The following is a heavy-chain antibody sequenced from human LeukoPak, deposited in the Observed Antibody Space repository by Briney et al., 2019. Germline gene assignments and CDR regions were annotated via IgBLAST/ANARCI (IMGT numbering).Heavy chain of an antibody. CDR1: GFTFSSYS. D-gene: IGHD5-12*01. J-gene: IGHJ6*02. V-gene: IGHV3-21*01. CDR2: ISSSSSYI. Sequence: PGGSLRLSCAASGFTFSSYSMNWVRQAPGKGLEWVSSISSSSSYIYYADSVKGRFTISRDNAKNSLYLQMNSLRAEDTAVYCCARGQATLDYYYGMDVWGQGTTVTVSS. CDR3: ARGQATLDYYYGMDV.